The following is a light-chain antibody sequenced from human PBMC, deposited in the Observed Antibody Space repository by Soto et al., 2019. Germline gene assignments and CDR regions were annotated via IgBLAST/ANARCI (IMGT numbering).Light chain of an antibody. CDR2: DAS. V-gene: IGKV1-8*01. J-gene: IGKJ5*01. CDR1: QDIDNY. CDR3: HSRA. Sequence: AIRLTQSPASLSASTGDRVTITCRASQDIDNYLAWYQQKGGRAPKLLLYDASTLESGVPSRFSGSGSETEFTLTISRLQPDDFATYFCHSRAFGQGTRLEIK.